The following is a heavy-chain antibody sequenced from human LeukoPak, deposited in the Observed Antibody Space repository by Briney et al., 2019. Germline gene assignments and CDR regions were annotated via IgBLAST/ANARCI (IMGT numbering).Heavy chain of an antibody. CDR2: IYYGGTT. CDR3: ARRGSGSRGDFDY. Sequence: KPSETLSLTCTVSGGSISASSYYWGWIRRPPGKGLEWIATIYYGGTTYYNPSLKSRVTISVDTSKNQFSLKVSSVTAADTAVYYCARRGSGSRGDFDYWGQGTLVTVSS. D-gene: IGHD2-15*01. J-gene: IGHJ4*02. V-gene: IGHV4-39*01. CDR1: GGSISASSYY.